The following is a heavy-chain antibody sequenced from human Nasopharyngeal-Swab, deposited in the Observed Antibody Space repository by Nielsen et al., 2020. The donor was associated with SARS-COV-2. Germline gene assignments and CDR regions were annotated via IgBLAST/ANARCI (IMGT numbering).Heavy chain of an antibody. CDR3: ATDSPYGSGSYHYYYYYGMDV. CDR1: GYTLTELS. D-gene: IGHD3-10*01. CDR2: FDPEDGET. V-gene: IGHV1-24*01. Sequence: ASVKVSCKVSGYTLTELSMHWVRQATGKGLEWMGGFDPEDGETIYAQKFQGRVTMTEDTSTDTAYMELSSLRSEDTAVYYCATDSPYGSGSYHYYYYYGMDVWGQGTTVTVSS. J-gene: IGHJ6*02.